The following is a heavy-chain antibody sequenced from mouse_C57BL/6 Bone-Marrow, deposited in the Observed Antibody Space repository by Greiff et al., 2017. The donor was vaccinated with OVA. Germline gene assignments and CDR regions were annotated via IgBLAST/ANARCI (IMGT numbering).Heavy chain of an antibody. D-gene: IGHD1-1*01. J-gene: IGHJ1*03. CDR1: GYSFTDYN. CDR3: AFYYGSSYRYFDV. Sequence: VQLQQSGPELVKPGASVKISCKASGYSFTDYNMHWVKQSNGKRLEWIGVINPNYGTTSYNQKFKCKATLTVDQSSSTAYMQLNSLTSEDSAVYYGAFYYGSSYRYFDVWGTGTTVTVSS. CDR2: INPNYGTT. V-gene: IGHV1-39*01.